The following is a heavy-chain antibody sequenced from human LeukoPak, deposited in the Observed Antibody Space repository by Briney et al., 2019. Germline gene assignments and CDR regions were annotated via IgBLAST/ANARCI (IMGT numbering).Heavy chain of an antibody. V-gene: IGHV4-59*11. CDR2: IYYSGST. CDR1: GFIFSGHY. Sequence: GSLRLSCAASGFIFSGHYMNWVRQAPGKGLEWIGYIYYSGSTNYNPSLESRVTILVDTSKNQFSLKLSSVTAADTAVYYCARVRSYYGSVTGKSYYFDYWGQGTLVTVSS. J-gene: IGHJ4*02. CDR3: ARVRSYYGSVTGKSYYFDY. D-gene: IGHD3-10*01.